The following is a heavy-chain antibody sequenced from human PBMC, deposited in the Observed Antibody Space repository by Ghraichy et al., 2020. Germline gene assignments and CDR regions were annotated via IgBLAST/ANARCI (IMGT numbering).Heavy chain of an antibody. J-gene: IGHJ4*02. CDR3: ARVYNYGSGSYYKSLDY. D-gene: IGHD3-10*01. V-gene: IGHV1-8*01. Sequence: ASVKVSCKASGYTFTSYDINWVRQATGQGLEWMGWMNPNSGNTGYAQKFQGRVTMTRNTSISTAYMELSSLRSEDTAVYYCARVYNYGSGSYYKSLDYWGQGTLVTVSS. CDR2: MNPNSGNT. CDR1: GYTFTSYD.